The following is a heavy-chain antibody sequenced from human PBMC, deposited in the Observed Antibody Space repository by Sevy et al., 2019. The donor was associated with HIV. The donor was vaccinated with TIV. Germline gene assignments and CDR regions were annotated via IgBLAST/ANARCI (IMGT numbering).Heavy chain of an antibody. CDR3: ARARRRPPVVDSNWYFDV. CDR2: VYHTGTT. J-gene: IGHJ2*01. V-gene: IGHV4-59*12. D-gene: IGHD3-22*01. Sequence: SETLSLTCAVSGASITSYYWNWIRQSPGKGLEWIAYVYHTGTTSYNPSLKSLVSTSLDTSRSQFSLTLYAVTAADTAIYYCARARRRPPVVDSNWYFDVWGRGTLVTVSS. CDR1: GASITSYY.